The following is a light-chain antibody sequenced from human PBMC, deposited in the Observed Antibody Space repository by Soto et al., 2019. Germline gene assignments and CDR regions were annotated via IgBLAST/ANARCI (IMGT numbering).Light chain of an antibody. V-gene: IGKV1-5*03. CDR2: KAS. Sequence: DIQMTQSPSTLSASVGDRVTITCRASQSISSWLAWYQQKPGKAPKLLIYKASSLESGVPSRFSGSGSGTEFTLPISSLQPDDFATYYCQQYNSSPTFGQGTRLEIQ. CDR3: QQYNSSPT. J-gene: IGKJ5*01. CDR1: QSISSW.